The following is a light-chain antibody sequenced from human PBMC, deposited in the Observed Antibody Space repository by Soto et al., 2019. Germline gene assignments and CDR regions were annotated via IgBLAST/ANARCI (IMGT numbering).Light chain of an antibody. V-gene: IGLV2-14*01. J-gene: IGLJ1*01. CDR1: SRDVGGSNY. CDR2: EVS. CDR3: SSYTGGSTTEV. Sequence: QSVLIQPASVSGSAGQSITISCTGNSRDVGGSNYVSWYQHHPHRAPKLLIYEVSYRPSGVSSRFSGSKSGNTASLTISGRQADEDADYYYSSYTGGSTTEVFGTGTKLTVL.